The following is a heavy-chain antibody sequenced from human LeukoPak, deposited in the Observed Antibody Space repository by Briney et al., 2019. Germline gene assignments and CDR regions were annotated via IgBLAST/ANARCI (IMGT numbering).Heavy chain of an antibody. Sequence: GGPLRLSCAASGFTFSSYAMSWVRQAPGKGLEWVSAISGSGGSTYYADSVKGRFTISRDNSKNTLYLQMNSLRADDTAVYYCAKTAKYSGDPTDYWGQGTLVTVSS. D-gene: IGHD6-19*01. V-gene: IGHV3-23*01. CDR3: AKTAKYSGDPTDY. CDR2: ISGSGGST. J-gene: IGHJ4*02. CDR1: GFTFSSYA.